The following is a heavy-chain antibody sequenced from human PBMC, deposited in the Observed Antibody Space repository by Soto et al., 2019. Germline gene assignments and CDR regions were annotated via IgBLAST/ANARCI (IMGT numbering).Heavy chain of an antibody. CDR1: GFTFSSYD. Sequence: GGSLRLSCAASGFTFSSYDMHWVRQATGKGLEWVSAIGTAGDTYYPGSVKGRFTISRENAKNSLYLQMNSLRAEDTAVYYCARDGRIFGVVSDYGMDVWGQGTTVTVS. CDR3: ARDGRIFGVVSDYGMDV. D-gene: IGHD3-3*02. J-gene: IGHJ6*02. CDR2: IGTAGDT. V-gene: IGHV3-13*01.